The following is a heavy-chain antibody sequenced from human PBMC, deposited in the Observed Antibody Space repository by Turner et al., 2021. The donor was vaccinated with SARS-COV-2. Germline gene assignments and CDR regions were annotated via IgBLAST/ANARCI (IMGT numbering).Heavy chain of an antibody. Sequence: QVQLVESGGGVVQPGRSLRLSCAASGFSFSSYAMHWVRQAPGKGLEWVAVISYDGSNKYYADSVKGRFTISRDNSKNTLYLQMYSLRAEDTAVYYCARGPVYGDYDSSYDYYGMDVWGQGTTVTVSS. D-gene: IGHD4-17*01. J-gene: IGHJ6*02. CDR1: GFSFSSYA. CDR3: ARGPVYGDYDSSYDYYGMDV. CDR2: ISYDGSNK. V-gene: IGHV3-30-3*01.